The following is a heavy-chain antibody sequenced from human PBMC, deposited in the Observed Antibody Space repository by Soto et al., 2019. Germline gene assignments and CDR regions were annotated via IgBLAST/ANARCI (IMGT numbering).Heavy chain of an antibody. CDR3: LSASSGDGGVTSF. CDR1: GFSFSDYW. V-gene: IGHV3-7*03. Sequence: EVQLVESGGGLVQPGGSLTLSCAASGFSFSDYWMNWVRQVSGKGLEFVANIKPDGSEKRYVESVKGRFTISRDNAKNSLYLQINSLRAEDTAFYYCLSASSGDGGVTSFWGPGTRLTVSS. J-gene: IGHJ4*02. D-gene: IGHD3-16*01. CDR2: IKPDGSEK.